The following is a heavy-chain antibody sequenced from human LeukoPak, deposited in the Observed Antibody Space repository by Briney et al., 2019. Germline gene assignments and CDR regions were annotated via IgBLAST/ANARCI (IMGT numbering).Heavy chain of an antibody. Sequence: SETLSLTCTVSGGSISSGGYYWSWIRQHPGKGLEWIGYVYYSGSTYYNPSLKSRVTISVDTSKNQFSLKLSSVTAADTAVYYCARGYDSSGYYFDYWGQGTLVTVSS. CDR3: ARGYDSSGYYFDY. J-gene: IGHJ4*02. D-gene: IGHD3-22*01. CDR2: VYYSGST. CDR1: GGSISSGGYY. V-gene: IGHV4-31*03.